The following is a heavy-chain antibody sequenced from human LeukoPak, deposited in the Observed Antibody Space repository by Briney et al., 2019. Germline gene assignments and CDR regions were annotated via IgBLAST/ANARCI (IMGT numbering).Heavy chain of an antibody. J-gene: IGHJ4*02. V-gene: IGHV4-4*07. CDR3: ARDSTYRSPE. CDR1: GGSVSGNY. CDR2: VFSSGNT. Sequence: SETLSLTCTVSGGSVSGNYWSWIRQPAGKGLEWIGRVFSSGNTNLNPSLQSRVTMSVDTSKNQFSLRLTSVTAADTANYYCARDSTYRSPEWGQGTLVTVSS. D-gene: IGHD6-19*01.